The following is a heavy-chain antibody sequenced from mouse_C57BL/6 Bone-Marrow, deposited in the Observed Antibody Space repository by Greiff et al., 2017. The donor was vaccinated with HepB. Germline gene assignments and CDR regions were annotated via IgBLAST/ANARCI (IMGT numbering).Heavy chain of an antibody. CDR2: ISSGGSYT. D-gene: IGHD2-5*01. CDR3: ARRYYSNWFAY. Sequence: EVKLMESGGDLVKPGGSLKLSCAASGFTFSSYGMSWVRQTPDKRLEWVATISSGGSYTYYPDSVKGRFTISRDNAKNTLYLQMSSLKSEDTAMYYCARRYYSNWFAYWGQGTLVTVSA. CDR1: GFTFSSYG. J-gene: IGHJ3*01. V-gene: IGHV5-6*01.